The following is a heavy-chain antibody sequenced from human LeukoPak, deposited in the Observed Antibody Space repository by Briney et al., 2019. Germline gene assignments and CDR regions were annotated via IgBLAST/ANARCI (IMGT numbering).Heavy chain of an antibody. CDR3: ARSQGQYSSGWDFDY. J-gene: IGHJ4*02. D-gene: IGHD6-19*01. CDR1: GFTFSDYS. V-gene: IGHV3-21*01. Sequence: GGSLRLSCAASGFTFSDYSMNWVRQAPGKGLEWVSSISSSSSYIYYADSVKGRFTISRDNAKNSLYLQMNSLRAEDTAVYYCARSQGQYSSGWDFDYWGQGTLVTVSS. CDR2: ISSSSSYI.